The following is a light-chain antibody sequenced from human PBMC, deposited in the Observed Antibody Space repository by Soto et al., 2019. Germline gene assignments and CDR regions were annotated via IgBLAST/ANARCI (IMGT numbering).Light chain of an antibody. J-gene: IGKJ2*01. CDR2: GAS. V-gene: IGKV3-15*01. CDR3: QQYNSWSRT. Sequence: EIVMTQSPATLSVSPGERATLSCWASQSVSSNLAWYQQKPGQAPRLLIYGASTRATGIPARFSGSGSGTEFTLTISSLQSEDFALYYCQQYNSWSRTLGQGTKLEIK. CDR1: QSVSSN.